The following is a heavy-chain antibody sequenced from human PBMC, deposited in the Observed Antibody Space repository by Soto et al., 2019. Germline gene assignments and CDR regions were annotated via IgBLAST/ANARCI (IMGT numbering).Heavy chain of an antibody. V-gene: IGHV3-30-3*01. CDR2: ISYDGSNK. J-gene: IGHJ6*02. D-gene: IGHD3-10*01. Sequence: QVQLVESGGGVVQPGRSLRLSCAASGFTFSSYAMHWVRQAPGKGLEWVAVISYDGSNKYYADSVKGRFTISRDNSKNTLYLQMNSLRAEDTAVYYCARGIWFGEPLGWYYGMDVWGQGTTVTVSS. CDR1: GFTFSSYA. CDR3: ARGIWFGEPLGWYYGMDV.